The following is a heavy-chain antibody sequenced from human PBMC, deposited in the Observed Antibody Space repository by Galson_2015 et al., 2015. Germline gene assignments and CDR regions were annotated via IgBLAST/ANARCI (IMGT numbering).Heavy chain of an antibody. CDR3: AKDLTMVRGVIIENWFDP. CDR2: ISGSGGST. Sequence: SLRLSCAASGFTFSSYAMSWVRQAPGKGLEWVSAISGSGGSTYYADSVKGRFTISRDNSKNTLYLQMNSLRAEDTAVYYCAKDLTMVRGVIIENWFDPWGQGTLVTVSS. J-gene: IGHJ5*02. D-gene: IGHD3-10*01. CDR1: GFTFSSYA. V-gene: IGHV3-23*01.